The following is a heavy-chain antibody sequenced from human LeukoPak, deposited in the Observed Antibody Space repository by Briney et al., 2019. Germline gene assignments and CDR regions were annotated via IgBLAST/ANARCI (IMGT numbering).Heavy chain of an antibody. CDR1: GGSISSSGYS. CDR2: IYHSGST. J-gene: IGHJ4*02. V-gene: IGHV4-30-2*01. CDR3: ARVSYGDYFFDY. D-gene: IGHD4-17*01. Sequence: PSETLSLTCAVSGGSISSSGYSWSWIRQPPGKGLEWIGYIYHSGSTYYNPSLKSRVTISVDRSKNQFSLKLSSVTAADTAVYYCARVSYGDYFFDYWGQGTLVTVSS.